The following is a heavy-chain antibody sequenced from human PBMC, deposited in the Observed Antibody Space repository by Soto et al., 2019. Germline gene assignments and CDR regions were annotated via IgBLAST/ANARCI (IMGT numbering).Heavy chain of an antibody. CDR3: ATHAGSSPLWFDP. CDR2: IHYSGRT. Sequence: QVQLQESGPGLVNPSETLSLTCTVSGGSISSYYWSWIRQPPGKGLEWIAYIHYSGRTNYSPSLKSRVTISIDTSKNQFSLNLSSVTAADTAVYYCATHAGSSPLWFDPWGQGTLVTVSS. J-gene: IGHJ5*02. D-gene: IGHD6-13*01. V-gene: IGHV4-59*08. CDR1: GGSISSYY.